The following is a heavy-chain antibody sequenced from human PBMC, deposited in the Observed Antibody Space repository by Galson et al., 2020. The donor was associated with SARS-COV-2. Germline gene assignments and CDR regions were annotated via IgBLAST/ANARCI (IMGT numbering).Heavy chain of an antibody. CDR1: GFSLSTSGMR. D-gene: IGHD6-13*01. CDR3: ARAPGYSRSWFGDFDY. V-gene: IGHV2-70*04. Sequence: SGPTLVNPTQTLTLTCTFSGFSLSTSGMRVTWIRQPPGKALEWLARIDWDDDKFYSTSLKTRLTISKDTSKNQVVLTMTSMDPVDTATYYWARAPGYSRSWFGDFDYWSQGTLVTVSS. CDR2: IDWDDDK. J-gene: IGHJ4*02.